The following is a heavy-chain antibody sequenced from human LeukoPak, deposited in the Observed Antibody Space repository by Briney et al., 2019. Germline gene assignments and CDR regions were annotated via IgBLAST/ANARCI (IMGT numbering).Heavy chain of an antibody. J-gene: IGHJ3*02. D-gene: IGHD6-13*01. CDR2: INPNSGGT. CDR3: ARDGIYSRNFDAFDI. CDR1: GYTFTAYY. Sequence: GASVKVSCKASGYTFTAYYMHWVRQAPGQGPEWMGWINPNSGGTEYAQKFQGRVTMTRDTSISTAYMELSSLTSDDTAVYYCARDGIYSRNFDAFDIWGQGTMVTVSS. V-gene: IGHV1-2*02.